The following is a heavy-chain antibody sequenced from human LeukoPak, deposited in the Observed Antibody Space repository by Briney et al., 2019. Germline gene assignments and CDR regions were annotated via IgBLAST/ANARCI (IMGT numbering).Heavy chain of an antibody. CDR1: GLTFSSHW. V-gene: IGHV3-74*01. Sequence: GGSLRLSCAASGLTFSSHWMHWVRQAPGKGLVWVSRITNDGSSTTYADSVKGRFTISRDNAKNMLYLQVNSLRAEDTAVYYCAKGGKWDVTPFDYWGQGTLVTVSS. CDR3: AKGGKWDVTPFDY. D-gene: IGHD1-26*01. CDR2: ITNDGSST. J-gene: IGHJ4*02.